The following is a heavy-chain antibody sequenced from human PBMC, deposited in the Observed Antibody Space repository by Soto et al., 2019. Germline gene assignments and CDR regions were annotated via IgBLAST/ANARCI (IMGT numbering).Heavy chain of an antibody. Sequence: GASVKVSCKASGGTFSSYAISWVRQAPGQGLEWMGGIIPIFGTANYAQKFQGRVTITADESTSTAYMELSSLRSEDTAVYYCARGTYYYDSSGYYFGYWGQGTLVTVSS. D-gene: IGHD3-22*01. J-gene: IGHJ4*02. V-gene: IGHV1-69*13. CDR1: GGTFSSYA. CDR2: IIPIFGTA. CDR3: ARGTYYYDSSGYYFGY.